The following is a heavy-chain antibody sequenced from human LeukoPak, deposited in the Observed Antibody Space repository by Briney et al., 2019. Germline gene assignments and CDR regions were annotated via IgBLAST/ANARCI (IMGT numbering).Heavy chain of an antibody. D-gene: IGHD2-2*01. CDR1: GFTFSSYW. CDR2: IKQDGSEK. Sequence: GGSLRLSCAASGFTFSSYWMSWVRQAPGKGLEWVANIKQDGSEKYYVDSVKGRFTISRDNAKNSLYLQMNSLRAEDTAVYYCARECSSTSCYGGLDYWGQGTLVTVSS. CDR3: ARECSSTSCYGGLDY. J-gene: IGHJ4*02. V-gene: IGHV3-7*01.